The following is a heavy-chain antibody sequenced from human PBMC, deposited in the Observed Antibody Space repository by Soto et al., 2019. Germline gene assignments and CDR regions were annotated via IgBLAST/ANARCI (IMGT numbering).Heavy chain of an antibody. D-gene: IGHD3-3*01. CDR1: GDSIRSYY. CDR2: VYYGGST. V-gene: IGHV4-59*01. J-gene: IGHJ4*02. CDR3: AGEGALATFGVV. Sequence: LSLTCTVSGDSIRSYYWTWIRQPPGRGLEWIGHVYYGGSTNYNPSLQSRVAISLDTSKNQFSLRLTSMTAADAAVYYCAGEGALATFGVVWGQGTRVTVSS.